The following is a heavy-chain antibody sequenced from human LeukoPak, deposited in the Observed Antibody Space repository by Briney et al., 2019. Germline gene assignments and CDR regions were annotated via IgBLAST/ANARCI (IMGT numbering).Heavy chain of an antibody. J-gene: IGHJ3*02. D-gene: IGHD6-13*01. Sequence: GGSLRLSCAVSGFTVSSNYMSWVRQAPGKGLEWVSVIYSGGRTYYADSVKGRFTISRDNSKNTLYLQMNSLRAEDTAVYYCARGRAEQQLFDAFDIWGQGTMVTVSS. V-gene: IGHV3-53*01. CDR2: IYSGGRT. CDR3: ARGRAEQQLFDAFDI. CDR1: GFTVSSNY.